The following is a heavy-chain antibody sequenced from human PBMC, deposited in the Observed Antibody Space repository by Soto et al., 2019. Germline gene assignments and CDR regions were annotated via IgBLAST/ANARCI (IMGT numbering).Heavy chain of an antibody. D-gene: IGHD6-19*01. Sequence: SETLSLTCTVSGGSISSSSYYWGWIRQPPGKGLEWIGSIYYSGSTYYNPSLKSRVTISVDTSKNQFSLKLSSVTAADTAVYYCAVYSSGWRKEGSFDYWGQGTLVTVSS. J-gene: IGHJ4*02. V-gene: IGHV4-39*01. CDR3: AVYSSGWRKEGSFDY. CDR1: GGSISSSSYY. CDR2: IYYSGST.